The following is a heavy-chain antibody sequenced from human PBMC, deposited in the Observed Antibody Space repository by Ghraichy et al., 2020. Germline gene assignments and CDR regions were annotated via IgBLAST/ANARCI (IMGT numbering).Heavy chain of an antibody. D-gene: IGHD5-12*01. CDR1: GGSISVYY. CDR3: ARAGYSGYDYAFDI. Sequence: SETLSLTCTVSGGSISVYYWSWIRQPPGKGLEWIGYIYYSGSTNYNPSLKSRVTMSVDTSKNQFSLKLSSVTAADTAVYYCARAGYSGYDYAFDIWGQGTMVTVSS. CDR2: IYYSGST. V-gene: IGHV4-59*01. J-gene: IGHJ3*02.